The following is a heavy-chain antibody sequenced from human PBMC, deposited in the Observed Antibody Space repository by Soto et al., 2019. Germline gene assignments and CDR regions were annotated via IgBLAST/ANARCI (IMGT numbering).Heavy chain of an antibody. D-gene: IGHD1-26*01. V-gene: IGHV3-30-3*01. CDR2: ISYDGSNR. CDR1: GVTFNTYA. J-gene: IGHJ4*02. CDR3: ARAFDSGYFDY. Sequence: QVQLVESGGGVVQPGRSLRLSCTASGVTFNTYAIRWVRQAPGKGLEWVALISYDGSNRYYADSMKGRFTISRDNSKNTLYLQMNSLRAEDTAVYYCARAFDSGYFDYWGQGTLVTVSS.